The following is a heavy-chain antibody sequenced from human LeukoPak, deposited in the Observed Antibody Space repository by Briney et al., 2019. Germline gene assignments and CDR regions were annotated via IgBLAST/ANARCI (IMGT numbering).Heavy chain of an antibody. J-gene: IGHJ4*02. D-gene: IGHD3-3*02. V-gene: IGHV3-30*14. Sequence: GGSLRLSCAASGFTFSSYAMHWVRQAPGKGLEWVAVISYDGSNKYYADSVKGRFTISRDNSKNTLYLQMNSLRAEDTAVYYCARIRGPYFDYWGQGTLVTVSS. CDR1: GFTFSSYA. CDR3: ARIRGPYFDY. CDR2: ISYDGSNK.